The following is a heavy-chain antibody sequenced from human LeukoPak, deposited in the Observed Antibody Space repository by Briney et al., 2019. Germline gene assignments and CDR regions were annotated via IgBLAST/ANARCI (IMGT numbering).Heavy chain of an antibody. CDR2: FDPEDGET. D-gene: IGHD2-2*01. CDR1: GYTLTELS. V-gene: IGHV1-24*01. CDR3: ATGASWYQLLLGVY. Sequence: GASVKVSCKVSGYTLTELSMHWVRQAPGKGLEWMGGFDPEDGETIYAQKFQGRVTMTEDTSTDTAYMELSSLRSEDTAAYYCATGASWYQLLLGVYWGQGTLVTVSS. J-gene: IGHJ4*02.